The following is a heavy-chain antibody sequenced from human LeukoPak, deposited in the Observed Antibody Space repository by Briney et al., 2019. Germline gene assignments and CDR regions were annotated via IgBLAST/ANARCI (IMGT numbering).Heavy chain of an antibody. CDR1: GGSFSGYY. Sequence: SETLSLTCAVYGGSFSGYYWSWIRQPPGKGLEWIGKINRSGSTNYNPSLKSRVTISVDTSKNQFSLKLSSVTAADTAVYYCARVDRITIFGVVSWGQGTLVTVSS. D-gene: IGHD3-3*01. CDR3: ARVDRITIFGVVS. CDR2: INRSGST. V-gene: IGHV4-34*01. J-gene: IGHJ5*02.